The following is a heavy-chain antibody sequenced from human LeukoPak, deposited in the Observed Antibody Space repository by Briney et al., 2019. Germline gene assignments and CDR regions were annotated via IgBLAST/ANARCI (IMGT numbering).Heavy chain of an antibody. Sequence: PGGSLRLSCAASGFTFDDYAMQWVRQAPGKGLEWVSGISWNSGSIGYADSVKGRFTISRDNAKSSLYLQMNSLRAEDTALYYCAKEKYCSGGSCYSAHYYYYGMDVWGQGTTVTVSS. CDR1: GFTFDDYA. CDR3: AKEKYCSGGSCYSAHYYYYGMDV. J-gene: IGHJ6*02. V-gene: IGHV3-9*01. D-gene: IGHD2-15*01. CDR2: ISWNSGSI.